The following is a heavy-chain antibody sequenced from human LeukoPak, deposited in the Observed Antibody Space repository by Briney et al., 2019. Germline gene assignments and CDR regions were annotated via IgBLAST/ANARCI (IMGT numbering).Heavy chain of an antibody. D-gene: IGHD1-7*01. V-gene: IGHV3-30*03. CDR1: GFTFSSYG. Sequence: GGSLRLSCAASGFTFSSYGMHWVRQAPGKGLEWVAVISYDGSNKYYADSVKGRFTISRDNSKNTLYLQMNSLRAEDTAVYYCAATGTTEDYCYGMDVWGQGTTVTVSS. CDR2: ISYDGSNK. CDR3: AATGTTEDYCYGMDV. J-gene: IGHJ6*02.